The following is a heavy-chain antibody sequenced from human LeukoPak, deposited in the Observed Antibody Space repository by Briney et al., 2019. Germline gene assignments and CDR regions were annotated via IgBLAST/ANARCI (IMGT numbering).Heavy chain of an antibody. J-gene: IGHJ6*02. CDR2: IYYSGST. CDR3: ARQGRRATYYYYGMDV. V-gene: IGHV4-39*01. Sequence: SETLSLTCTVSGGSISSSSYYWGWTRQPPGKGLAWIGNIYYSGSTYYNPSLESRVTISVDTSKNQFSLKLSSVTAADTAVYYCARQGRRATYYYYGMDVWGQGTTVTVSS. CDR1: GGSISSSSYY. D-gene: IGHD3-10*01.